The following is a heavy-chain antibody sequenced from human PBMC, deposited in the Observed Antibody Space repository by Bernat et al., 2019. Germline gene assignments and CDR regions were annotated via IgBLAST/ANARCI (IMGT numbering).Heavy chain of an antibody. CDR3: ARASLGELYFLDY. CDR1: GFSLTTFHVG. J-gene: IGHJ4*02. CDR2: IYWDDDE. Sequence: QITLEESGPALVKPTQTLTLTCTFSGFSLTTFHVGVGWIRQPPGKALEWLTVIYWDDDERYSPSLRHRVTITKDTSKNQVVLTMTHMDPEDTGTYYCARASLGELYFLDYWGRGTLVTVSS. D-gene: IGHD3-10*01. V-gene: IGHV2-5*02.